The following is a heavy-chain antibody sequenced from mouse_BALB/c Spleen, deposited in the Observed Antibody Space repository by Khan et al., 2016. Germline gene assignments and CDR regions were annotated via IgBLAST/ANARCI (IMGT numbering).Heavy chain of an antibody. CDR2: IRSESNNYAT. J-gene: IGHJ3*01. Sequence: EVQLVETGGGLVQPKGSLKLSCAASGFTFNTNAMNWVRQAPGKGLEWVARIRSESNNYATYYADSVKDRFTISRDDSQSMLYLQMNNLKTEDTALYYCVGYPFAYWGQGTLVTFSA. V-gene: IGHV10S3*01. CDR1: GFTFNTNA. CDR3: VGYPFAY. D-gene: IGHD1-2*01.